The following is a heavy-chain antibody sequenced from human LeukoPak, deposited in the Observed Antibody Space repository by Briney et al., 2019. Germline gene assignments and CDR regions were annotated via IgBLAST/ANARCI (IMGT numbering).Heavy chain of an antibody. CDR3: AKATYYDFWSGYSSDY. V-gene: IGHV3-23*01. J-gene: IGHJ4*02. CDR2: ISVSGGST. D-gene: IGHD3-3*01. Sequence: GGSLRLSCAASGFTFSSYAMSLVRQAPGKGLEWVSAISVSGGSTYYADSVKGRFTISRDNSKNTLYLQMNSLRAEYTAVYYCAKATYYDFWSGYSSDYWGQGTLVTVSS. CDR1: GFTFSSYA.